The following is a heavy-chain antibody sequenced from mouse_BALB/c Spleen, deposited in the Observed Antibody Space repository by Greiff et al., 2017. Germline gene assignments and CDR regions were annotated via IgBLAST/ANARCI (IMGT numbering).Heavy chain of an antibody. Sequence: VKLVESGPGLVAPSQSLSITCTVSGFSLTSYDISWIRQPPGKGLEWLGVIWTGGGTNYNSAFMSRLSISKDNSKSQVFLKMNSLQTDDTAIYYCVGDSSGDSFFAYWGQGTLVTVSA. CDR3: VGDSSGDSFFAY. CDR2: IWTGGGT. V-gene: IGHV2-9-2*01. D-gene: IGHD3-1*01. CDR1: GFSLTSYD. J-gene: IGHJ3*01.